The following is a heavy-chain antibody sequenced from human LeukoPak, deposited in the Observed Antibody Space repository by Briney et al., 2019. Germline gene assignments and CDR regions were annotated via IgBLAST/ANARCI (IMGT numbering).Heavy chain of an antibody. J-gene: IGHJ3*02. D-gene: IGHD2-21*02. Sequence: PSEALSLTCTVSSGSISSHYWSWIRQSPERGLEWIGFTYYTGTTRYNPSLRGRVTMSVDSARNHFSLKLTSMTAADTALYYCARLLNNDNAGDPDTFDMWGQGTMVTVSS. CDR3: ARLLNNDNAGDPDTFDM. V-gene: IGHV4-59*11. CDR2: TYYTGTT. CDR1: SGSISSHY.